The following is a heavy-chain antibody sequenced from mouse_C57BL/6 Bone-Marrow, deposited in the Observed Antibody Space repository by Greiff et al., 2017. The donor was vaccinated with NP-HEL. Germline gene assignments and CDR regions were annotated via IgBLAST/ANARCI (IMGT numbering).Heavy chain of an antibody. CDR1: GYTFTSYW. D-gene: IGHD2-2*01. CDR2: IYPGNSDT. CDR3: TRRYYGYLAWFAY. Sequence: VQLQQSGTVLARPGASVKMSCKTSGYTFTSYWMHWVKQRPGQGLEWIGAIYPGNSDTSYNQKFKGKAKLTAVTSASTAYMELSSLTNEDSAVYYCTRRYYGYLAWFAYWGQGTLVTVSA. J-gene: IGHJ3*01. V-gene: IGHV1-5*01.